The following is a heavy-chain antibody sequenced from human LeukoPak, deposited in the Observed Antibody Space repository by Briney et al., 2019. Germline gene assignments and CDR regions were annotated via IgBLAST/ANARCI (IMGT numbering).Heavy chain of an antibody. Sequence: SQTLSLTCTVSGGSISSGGYSWSWIRQHPGKGLEWIGYIYYSGSTYYNPSLKSRVTISVDTSKNQFSLKLSSVTAADTAVYYCARARYSSHHYYYGMDVWGQGTTVTVSS. V-gene: IGHV4-31*03. CDR3: ARARYSSHHYYYGMDV. D-gene: IGHD6-13*01. CDR1: GGSISSGGYS. J-gene: IGHJ6*02. CDR2: IYYSGST.